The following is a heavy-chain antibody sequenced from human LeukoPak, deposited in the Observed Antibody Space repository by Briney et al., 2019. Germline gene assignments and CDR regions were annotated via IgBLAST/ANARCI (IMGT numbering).Heavy chain of an antibody. D-gene: IGHD3-10*01. V-gene: IGHV4-59*01. J-gene: IGHJ6*02. Sequence: SETLSLTCTVSGGSISSYYWSWIRQPPGKGLEWIGYIYYSGSTNYNPSLKSRVTISVDTSKNQFSLKLSSVTAADTAVYYCARDARTMDYGMDVWGQGTTVTVSS. CDR3: ARDARTMDYGMDV. CDR1: GGSISSYY. CDR2: IYYSGST.